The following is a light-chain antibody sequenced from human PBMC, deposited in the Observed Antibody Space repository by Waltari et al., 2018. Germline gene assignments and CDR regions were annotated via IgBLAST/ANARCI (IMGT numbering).Light chain of an antibody. V-gene: IGLV1-44*01. CDR1: SSNIGSNT. J-gene: IGLJ2*01. Sequence: QSVLTQPPSASGTPGQRVTISCSGSSSNIGSNTVNWYQQLPGTAPQLLIYSNNQRPSGVPDRFSGSKSGTSASLAISGLQSEDEAYYYWAAWDDSLNGRGVFGGGTKLTVL. CDR3: AAWDDSLNGRGV. CDR2: SNN.